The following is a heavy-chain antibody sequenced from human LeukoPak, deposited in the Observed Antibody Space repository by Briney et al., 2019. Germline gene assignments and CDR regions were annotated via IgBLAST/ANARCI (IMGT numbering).Heavy chain of an antibody. CDR2: VNESGGT. Sequence: SETLSLTCAVYIDSFSNYHWNWIRQTPAKGMEWIGEVNESGGTNISPSLRSRVILSVDTSKNQFSLKLISVTVADTAIYYCARGQGATAPQVGKNWFDPWGQGTRVTVSS. CDR3: ARGQGATAPQVGKNWFDP. J-gene: IGHJ5*02. CDR1: IDSFSNYH. V-gene: IGHV4-34*01. D-gene: IGHD1-26*01.